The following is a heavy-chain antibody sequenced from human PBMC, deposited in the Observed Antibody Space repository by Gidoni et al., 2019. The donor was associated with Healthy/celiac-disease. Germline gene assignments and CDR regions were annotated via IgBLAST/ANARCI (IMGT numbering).Heavy chain of an antibody. D-gene: IGHD5-18*01. J-gene: IGHJ5*02. CDR1: GFTFSSYD. Sequence: EVQLVESGGGLAQPGGYLRLPCAASGFTFSSYDMHWVRKATGKGLGWVSAIGTAGDTYYPGSVKGRFTISRENAKNSLYLQMNSLRAEDTAVYYCARGGYSYGYGWFDPWGQGTLVTVSS. V-gene: IGHV3-13*01. CDR3: ARGGYSYGYGWFDP. CDR2: IGTAGDT.